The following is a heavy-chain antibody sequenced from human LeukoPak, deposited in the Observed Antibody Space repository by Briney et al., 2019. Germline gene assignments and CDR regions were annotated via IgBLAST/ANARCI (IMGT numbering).Heavy chain of an antibody. CDR2: IYSGGST. J-gene: IGHJ3*02. CDR1: GFTVSSNY. CDR3: ARDRSGSYYRGAFDI. Sequence: PGGSLRLSCAASGFTVSSNYMSWVRQAPGKGLEWVSVIYSGGSTYYADSVKGRFTISRDNSKNTLYLQMNSLRAEDTAVYYCARDRSGSYYRGAFDIWGQGTMVTVSS. D-gene: IGHD1-26*01. V-gene: IGHV3-66*01.